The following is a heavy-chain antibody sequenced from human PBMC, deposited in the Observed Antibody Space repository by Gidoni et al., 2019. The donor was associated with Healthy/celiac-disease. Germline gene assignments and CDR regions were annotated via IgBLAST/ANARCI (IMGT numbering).Heavy chain of an antibody. CDR2: IRGSGGST. V-gene: IGHV3-23*01. CDR3: AKDRGVVVPAAISFFDY. CDR1: GFTFSSCA. J-gene: IGHJ4*02. D-gene: IGHD2-2*01. Sequence: VQLLESGGGLVQPGGSLRLSCASSGFTFSSCAMSWVRQAPGKGLEWVSAIRGSGGSTYYADSVKGRFTISRDNSKNTLYLQMNSLRAEDTAVYYCAKDRGVVVPAAISFFDYWGQGTLVTVSS.